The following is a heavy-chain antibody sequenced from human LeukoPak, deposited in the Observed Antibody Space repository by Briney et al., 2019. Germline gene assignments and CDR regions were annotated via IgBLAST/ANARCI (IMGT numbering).Heavy chain of an antibody. V-gene: IGHV3-23*01. CDR2: VSGSGAHT. Sequence: GGSLRLSCAASGFTFSSYAMTWVRQAPGKGLQWVSAVSGSGAHTYYADSVKGRFTISRDNSRDTLYLQMNSLRAEDTAVYFCARDDGGNSNDAFDIWGQGTMVTVSS. CDR3: ARDDGGNSNDAFDI. J-gene: IGHJ3*02. CDR1: GFTFSSYA. D-gene: IGHD4-23*01.